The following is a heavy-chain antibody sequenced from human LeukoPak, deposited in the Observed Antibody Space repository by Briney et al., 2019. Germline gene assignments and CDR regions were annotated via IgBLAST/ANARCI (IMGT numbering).Heavy chain of an antibody. V-gene: IGHV6-1*01. Sequence: SQTLSLTCAISGDSVSSNSAAWNWIRQSPSRGLEWLGRTYYRSKWYNDYAVSVKSRITINPDTSKNQFSLQLNSVTPEDTAVYYCAREPQAYDFWSGYYPSGLKNGMDVWGQGTTVTVSS. J-gene: IGHJ6*02. D-gene: IGHD3-3*01. CDR1: GDSVSSNSAA. CDR3: AREPQAYDFWSGYYPSGLKNGMDV. CDR2: TYYRSKWYN.